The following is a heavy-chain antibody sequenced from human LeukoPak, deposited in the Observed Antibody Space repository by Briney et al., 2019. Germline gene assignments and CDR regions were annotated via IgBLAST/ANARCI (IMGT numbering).Heavy chain of an antibody. Sequence: SETLSLTCTVSGGPTSRYYWSWIRQPPGKRLEWLGYINQSGSTTYNPSLKSRLTMSVDTSKNQISLNLISLTAADTAVYYCARLPGIAAVWGQGTLVTVSS. D-gene: IGHD6-13*01. CDR2: INQSGST. CDR3: ARLPGIAAV. J-gene: IGHJ4*02. V-gene: IGHV4-59*08. CDR1: GGPTSRYY.